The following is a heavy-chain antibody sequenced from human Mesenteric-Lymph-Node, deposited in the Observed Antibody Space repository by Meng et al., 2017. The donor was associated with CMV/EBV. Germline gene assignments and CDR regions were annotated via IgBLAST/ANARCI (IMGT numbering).Heavy chain of an antibody. J-gene: IGHJ4*02. CDR3: ARVRGIRDGYNF. CDR1: GFTVSSNY. CDR2: IYSGGST. Sequence: GGSLRLSCAASGFTVSSNYMSWVRQAPGKGLEWVSVIYSGGSTYYADSVKGRFTISRDNAKNSLYLQMNSLRAEDTAVYYCARVRGIRDGYNFWGQGTLVTVSS. D-gene: IGHD5-24*01. V-gene: IGHV3-66*01.